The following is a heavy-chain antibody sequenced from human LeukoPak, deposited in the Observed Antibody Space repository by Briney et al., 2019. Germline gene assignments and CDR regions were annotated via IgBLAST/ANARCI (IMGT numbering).Heavy chain of an antibody. J-gene: IGHJ1*01. CDR1: GYTFTGYY. V-gene: IGHV1-2*02. Sequence: ASVKVSCKASGYTFTGYYMHWVRQAPGQGLEWMGWINPNSGGTNYAQKFQGRVTMTRDTSISIAYMELSRLRSDDTAVYYCARSKTTVTTLNDWGQGTLVTVSS. CDR2: INPNSGGT. D-gene: IGHD4-11*01. CDR3: ARSKTTVTTLND.